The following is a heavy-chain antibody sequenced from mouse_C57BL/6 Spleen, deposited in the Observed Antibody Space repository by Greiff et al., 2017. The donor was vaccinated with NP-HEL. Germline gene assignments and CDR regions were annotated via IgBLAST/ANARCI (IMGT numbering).Heavy chain of an antibody. CDR2: ISDGGSYT. J-gene: IGHJ3*02. CDR1: GFTFSSYA. Sequence: EVQLVESGGGLVKPGGSLKLSCAASGFTFSSYAMSWVRQTPEKRLEWVATISDGGSYTYYPDNVKGRFTISRDNAKNNLYLQMSHLKSEDTAMDYCAREGIYYEFAWWGQGTLVTVSA. CDR3: AREGIYYEFAW. D-gene: IGHD2-4*01. V-gene: IGHV5-4*01.